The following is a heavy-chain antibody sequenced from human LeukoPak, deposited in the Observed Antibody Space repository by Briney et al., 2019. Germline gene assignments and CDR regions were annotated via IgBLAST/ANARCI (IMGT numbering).Heavy chain of an antibody. CDR3: ARDPESQKGRDGLDY. J-gene: IGHJ4*02. CDR2: ISSSGSTI. V-gene: IGHV3-48*03. CDR1: GFTFSSYE. Sequence: PGGSLRLSCAASGFTFSSYEMNWVRQAPGKGLEWVSYISSSGSTIYYADSVKGRFTISRDNAKNSLYLQMNNLRAEDTAVHYCARDPESQKGRDGLDYWGQGSLVTVAS. D-gene: IGHD1-14*01.